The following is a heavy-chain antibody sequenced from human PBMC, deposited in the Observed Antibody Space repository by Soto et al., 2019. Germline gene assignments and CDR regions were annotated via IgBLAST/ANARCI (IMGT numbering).Heavy chain of an antibody. V-gene: IGHV3-30*18. J-gene: IGHJ4*02. CDR2: MSNDGRKT. Sequence: PGGSLRLSCAASGFTFSNYGLHWVRQAPGKGLEWVAVMSNDGRKTYCADSMQGRSTISRDNSKNTLSLQMNSLRTEDTAVYYCAKGGASSFDYYFDYWGQGTLVTVSS. D-gene: IGHD6-6*01. CDR3: AKGGASSFDYYFDY. CDR1: GFTFSNYG.